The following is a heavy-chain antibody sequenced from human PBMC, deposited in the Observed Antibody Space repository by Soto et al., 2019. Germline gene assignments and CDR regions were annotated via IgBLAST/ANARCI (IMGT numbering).Heavy chain of an antibody. CDR3: ARDRTAAAVDAFDI. CDR2: IIHIFGKE. CDR1: GGTCRSYA. V-gene: IGHV1-69*13. D-gene: IGHD6-13*01. Sequence: GASVKVSCKASGGTCRSYAISWVRQSPVQGLGLMGGIIHIFGKENYAQKFQCRVTITADESTSKAYIDLSSLRSEDTAVYYCARDRTAAAVDAFDIWGQGTMVTVSS. J-gene: IGHJ3*02.